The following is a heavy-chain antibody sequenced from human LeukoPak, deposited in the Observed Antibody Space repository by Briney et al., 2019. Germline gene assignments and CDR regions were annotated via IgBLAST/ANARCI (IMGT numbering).Heavy chain of an antibody. Sequence: GGSLRLSCAASGFTFSSNAMTWVRQAPGKGLEWVSAIHGSDDNTHYADSVKGRFTISRDKSKNTLYLQMNSLRADDTAVYYCAKDQGLYNDWGQGTLVTVSS. J-gene: IGHJ4*02. CDR2: IHGSDDNT. D-gene: IGHD1-14*01. CDR1: GFTFSSNA. V-gene: IGHV3-23*01. CDR3: AKDQGLYND.